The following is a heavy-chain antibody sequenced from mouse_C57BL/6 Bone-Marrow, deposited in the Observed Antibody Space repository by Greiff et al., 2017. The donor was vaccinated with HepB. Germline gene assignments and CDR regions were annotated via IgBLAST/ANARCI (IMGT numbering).Heavy chain of an antibody. Sequence: EVKLVESGPGMVKPSQSLSLTCTVTGYSITSGYDWHWIRHFPGNKLEWMGYISYSGSTNYNPSLKSRISITHDTSKNHFFLKLNSVTTEDTATYYCARGSRDYAMDYWGQGTSVTVSS. CDR2: ISYSGST. V-gene: IGHV3-1*01. CDR1: GYSITSGYD. J-gene: IGHJ4*01. CDR3: ARGSRDYAMDY.